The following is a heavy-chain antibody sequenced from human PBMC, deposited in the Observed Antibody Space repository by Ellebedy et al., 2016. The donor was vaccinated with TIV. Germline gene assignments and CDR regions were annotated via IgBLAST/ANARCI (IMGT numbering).Heavy chain of an antibody. CDR3: ARLSRSSWYGDLYFFDY. D-gene: IGHD6-13*01. CDR1: GFTFSDYY. CDR2: ISSSSGSTFT. V-gene: IGHV3-11*03. J-gene: IGHJ4*02. Sequence: GESLKISCAASGFTFSDYYMSWIRQAPGKGLEWVSYISSSSGSTFTNYADSVRGRFTIPRDNAKNSLDLQMNSLRAEDKAVYYCARLSRSSWYGDLYFFDYWGQGALVTVSS.